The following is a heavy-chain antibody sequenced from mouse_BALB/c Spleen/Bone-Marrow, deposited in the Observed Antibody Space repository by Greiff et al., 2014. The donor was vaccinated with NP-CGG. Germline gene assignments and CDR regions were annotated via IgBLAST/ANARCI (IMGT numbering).Heavy chain of an antibody. CDR1: GYTFTDYV. Sequence: QVQLQQSGPELVKPGASVKMSCKASGYTFTDYVISWVKQRTGQGLEWIGEIYPKSVDTYYSEKFKGMATLTADKSSNTAYMQLSSLTSEDSAVYFCARSGYTNYWYFDVWGAGTTVTVSS. J-gene: IGHJ1*01. D-gene: IGHD1-1*01. CDR2: IYPKSVDT. V-gene: IGHV1-81*01. CDR3: ARSGYTNYWYFDV.